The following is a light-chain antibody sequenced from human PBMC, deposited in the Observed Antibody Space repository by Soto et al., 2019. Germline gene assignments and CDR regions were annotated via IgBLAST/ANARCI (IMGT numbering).Light chain of an antibody. J-gene: IGKJ1*01. CDR3: QHYNSNSEA. Sequence: DIQMTQSPSTLSGSVGDRVTITCRASQTISSWLAWYQQKPGKAPKPLIYKACTLKSGVTSRFSGSGSGTEFTLSISSLQPDDFATYYCQHYNSNSEAFGQGTKVEL. CDR2: KAC. V-gene: IGKV1-5*03. CDR1: QTISSW.